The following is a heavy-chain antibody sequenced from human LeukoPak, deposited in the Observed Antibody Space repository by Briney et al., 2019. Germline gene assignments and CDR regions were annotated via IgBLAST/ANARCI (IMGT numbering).Heavy chain of an antibody. CDR2: ISSSSSYI. CDR3: ARRTPTTRDFDS. CDR1: GFTFSSYS. J-gene: IGHJ4*02. Sequence: GGSLRLSCAASGFTFSSYSMNWVRQAPGKGLEWVSSISSSSSYIYYADSLKGRFTISRDNAKNSLYLQMNSLRAEETAVYYCARRTPTTRDFDSWGQGTLVTVSS. D-gene: IGHD4-11*01. V-gene: IGHV3-21*06.